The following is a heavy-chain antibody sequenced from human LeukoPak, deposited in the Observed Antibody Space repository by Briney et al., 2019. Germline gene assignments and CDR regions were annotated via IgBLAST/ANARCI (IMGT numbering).Heavy chain of an antibody. CDR3: ARRASGSYYPFDY. D-gene: IGHD1-26*01. CDR2: IYYSGNT. CDR1: GVSISTGSYY. Sequence: ASETLSLTCTVSGVSISTGSYYWGWPRQPPGKGLEWIGTIYYSGNTYYNPSLKSRVTMSVDTSKNQFSLKLNSVTAADTAVYYCARRASGSYYPFDYWGQGTLVTVSS. V-gene: IGHV4-39*01. J-gene: IGHJ4*02.